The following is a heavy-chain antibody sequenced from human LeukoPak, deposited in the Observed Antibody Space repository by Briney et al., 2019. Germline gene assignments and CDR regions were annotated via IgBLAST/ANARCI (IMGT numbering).Heavy chain of an antibody. CDR1: GFTVSSNY. J-gene: IGHJ4*02. CDR3: AKDRRGPPGAYYDILTGYSYFDY. Sequence: GGSLRLSCAASGFTVSSNYMSWVRQAPGKGLEWVSAISGSSGSTYYADSVKGRFTISRDNSKNTLYLQMNSLRAEDTAVYYCAKDRRGPPGAYYDILTGYSYFDYWGQGTLVTVSS. CDR2: ISGSSGST. V-gene: IGHV3-23*01. D-gene: IGHD3-9*01.